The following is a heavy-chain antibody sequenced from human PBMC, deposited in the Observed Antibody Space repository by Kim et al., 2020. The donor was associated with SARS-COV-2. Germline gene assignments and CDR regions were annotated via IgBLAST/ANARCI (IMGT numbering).Heavy chain of an antibody. CDR3: ARVVWTRICSSTSCSHIYYYYGMDV. J-gene: IGHJ6*02. Sequence: SETLSLTCTVSGGSISSYYWSWIRQPPGKGLEWIGYIYYSGSTNYNPSLKSRVTISVDTSKNQFSLKLSSVTAADTAVYYCARVVWTRICSSTSCSHIYYYYGMDVWGQGTTVTVSS. CDR2: IYYSGST. CDR1: GGSISSYY. D-gene: IGHD2-2*01. V-gene: IGHV4-59*01.